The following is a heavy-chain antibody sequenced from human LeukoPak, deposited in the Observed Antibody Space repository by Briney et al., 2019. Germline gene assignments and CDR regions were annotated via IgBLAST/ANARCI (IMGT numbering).Heavy chain of an antibody. J-gene: IGHJ4*02. CDR2: IKQEGSAR. CDR1: GFSFSSYW. CDR3: AKVAKYYYGSETYYFFEH. D-gene: IGHD3-10*01. Sequence: PGGSLRLSCVASGFSFSSYWMSWVRQTPGKGLEWVANIKQEGSARYYVDSVTGRFTISRDNAMNSLYLQMNSLRVEDTAVYYCAKVAKYYYGSETYYFFEHWGQGTPVTASS. V-gene: IGHV3-7*01.